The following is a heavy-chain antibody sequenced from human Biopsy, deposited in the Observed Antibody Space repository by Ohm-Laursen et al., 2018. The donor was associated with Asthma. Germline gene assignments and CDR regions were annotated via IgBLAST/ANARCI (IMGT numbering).Heavy chain of an antibody. CDR2: IIPIFGTS. V-gene: IGHV1-69*01. CDR1: GGTFSRYA. J-gene: IGHJ6*02. Sequence: SSVTVFCKASGGTFSRYAISWARQAPGQGLEWMGGIIPIFGTSNYAQKIQGRVTFTADESTSSAYMELSSLRSEDSAVYYCAREVSTVDHGYYYFAMDVWGQGTTVTVSS. CDR3: AREVSTVDHGYYYFAMDV. D-gene: IGHD4-23*01.